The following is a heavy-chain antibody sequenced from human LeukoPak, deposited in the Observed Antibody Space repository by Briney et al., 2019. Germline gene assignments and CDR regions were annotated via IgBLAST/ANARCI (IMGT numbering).Heavy chain of an antibody. J-gene: IGHJ4*02. CDR2: LSGDGGAT. V-gene: IGHV3-23*01. D-gene: IGHD3-3*01. CDR3: ASERTDDFWSGFFSFDN. CDR1: GFSFKHYA. Sequence: GGSLRLSCVGSGFSFKHYAFNWVPQGPGKGLEWGSALSGDGGATDYTNSVRGRLTVSRDNFKTTVYLQMNSLRAEDTGMYYCASERTDDFWSGFFSFDNRGQGTLVTVSS.